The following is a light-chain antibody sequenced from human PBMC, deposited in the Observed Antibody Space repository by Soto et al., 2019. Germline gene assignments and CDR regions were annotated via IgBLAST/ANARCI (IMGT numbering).Light chain of an antibody. CDR2: EVT. V-gene: IGLV2-14*01. J-gene: IGLJ2*01. Sequence: QSALTQPASVSGSPGQSIAISCTRTSSDVGGYNYVSWYQQHPGKAPKLVIYEVTNRPSGVSNRFSGSKSGNTASLTISGLQAEDEADYYCSSYTSISILEFGGGTKLTVL. CDR1: SSDVGGYNY. CDR3: SSYTSISILE.